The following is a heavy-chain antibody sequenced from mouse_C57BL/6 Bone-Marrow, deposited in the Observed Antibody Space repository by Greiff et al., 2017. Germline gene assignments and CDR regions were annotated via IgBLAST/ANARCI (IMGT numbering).Heavy chain of an antibody. J-gene: IGHJ2*01. CDR1: GFNIKDDY. V-gene: IGHV14-4*01. D-gene: IGHD1-1*01. Sequence: EVKLMESGAELVRPGASVKLSCTASGFNIKDDYMHWVKQRPEQGLEWIGWIDPENGDTAYAAKFKGKATITADKSSNTAYLQLSSLTSEDTAVYYCTRLLRFVDYWGRGTTLTVSS. CDR3: TRLLRFVDY. CDR2: IDPENGDT.